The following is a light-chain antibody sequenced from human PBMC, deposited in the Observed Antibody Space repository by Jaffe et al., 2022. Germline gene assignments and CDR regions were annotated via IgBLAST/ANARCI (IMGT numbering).Light chain of an antibody. Sequence: QSVLTQPPSASGTPGQGVTISCSGSRSNIGRRFVFWYQQLPGTAPKLLMYKNNERPSGVPDRFSGSKSGTSASLAISGLRSEDEADYYCAAWDDSLGWVFGGGTKLTVL. J-gene: IGLJ3*02. CDR2: KNN. V-gene: IGLV1-47*01. CDR3: AAWDDSLGWV. CDR1: RSNIGRRF.